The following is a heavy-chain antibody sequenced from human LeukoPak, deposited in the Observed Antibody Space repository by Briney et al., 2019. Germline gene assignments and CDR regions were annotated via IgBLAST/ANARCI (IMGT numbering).Heavy chain of an antibody. CDR3: AKVAARYYYDSSGYSDY. V-gene: IGHV3-23*01. Sequence: GGSLRLSCAASGFTFSSYAMSWVRQAPGKGLEWVSAISGSGGSTYYADSVKGRFTISRDNSKNTLYLQMNSLRAEDTAVYYCAKVAARYYYDSSGYSDYWGQGTLVTVSS. CDR2: ISGSGGST. CDR1: GFTFSSYA. J-gene: IGHJ4*02. D-gene: IGHD3-22*01.